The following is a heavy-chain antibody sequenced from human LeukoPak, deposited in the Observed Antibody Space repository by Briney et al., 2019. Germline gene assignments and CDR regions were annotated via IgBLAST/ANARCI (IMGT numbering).Heavy chain of an antibody. J-gene: IGHJ4*02. CDR1: GFTFSSYG. CDR2: IRYDGSNK. V-gene: IGHV3-30*02. D-gene: IGHD2-15*01. CDR3: ARGGLHGLDY. Sequence: GGSLRLSCAASGFTFSSYGMHWVRQAPGKGLEGVAFIRYDGSNKYYADSVKGRFTISRDNSKNTLYLQMNSLRAEDTAVYYCARGGLHGLDYWGQGTLVTVSS.